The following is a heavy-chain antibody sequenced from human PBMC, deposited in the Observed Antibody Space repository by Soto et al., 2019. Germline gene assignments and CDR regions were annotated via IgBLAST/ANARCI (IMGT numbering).Heavy chain of an antibody. CDR2: IIPIFGTA. J-gene: IGHJ3*02. Sequence: ASVKVSCKASGGTFSSYAISWVRQAPGQGLEWMGGIIPIFGTANYAQKFQGRVTITADESTSTAYMELSSLRSEDTAVYYCAREEEYSSSSAAFDISGQGTMVTVSS. CDR3: AREEEYSSSSAAFDI. V-gene: IGHV1-69*13. D-gene: IGHD6-6*01. CDR1: GGTFSSYA.